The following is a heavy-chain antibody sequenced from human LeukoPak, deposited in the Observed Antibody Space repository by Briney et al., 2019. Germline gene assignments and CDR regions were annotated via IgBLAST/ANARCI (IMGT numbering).Heavy chain of an antibody. CDR1: GFTFSNYW. J-gene: IGHJ4*02. CDR2: ISGDGVST. Sequence: GGSLRLSCAGSGFTFSNYWVHWVRQAPGKGLVWVSLISGDGVSTYYADSVKGRFTISRDNSKNSLYLQMNSLRTEDTALYYCAKNLNSYGYYWGQGTLVTVSS. CDR3: AKNLNSYGYY. V-gene: IGHV3-43*02. D-gene: IGHD5-18*01.